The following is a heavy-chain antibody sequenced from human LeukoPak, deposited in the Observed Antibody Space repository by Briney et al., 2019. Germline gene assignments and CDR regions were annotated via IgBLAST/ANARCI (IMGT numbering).Heavy chain of an antibody. CDR2: IYNNGNT. Sequence: SETLSLTCIVSGGSISRYYWSWIRQPPGKGLEWIGYIYNNGNTNYNPSLKSRVAMSVETSKNQFSLKLSSVTAADTAVYYCARDFAFDIWGQGTMVTVSS. J-gene: IGHJ3*02. V-gene: IGHV4-59*01. CDR1: GGSISRYY. CDR3: ARDFAFDI.